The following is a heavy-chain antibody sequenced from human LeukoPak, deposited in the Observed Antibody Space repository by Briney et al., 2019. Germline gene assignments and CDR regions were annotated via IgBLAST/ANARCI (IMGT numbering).Heavy chain of an antibody. CDR3: ARDGGTAQPSFDY. CDR1: GYTFTGYY. V-gene: IGHV1-2*04. J-gene: IGHJ4*02. Sequence: APVKVSCKASGYTFTGYYVHWVRQAPGQGLEWMGWINPNSGGTNYAQKFQGWVTMTRDTSISTAYMELSRLRSDDTAGYYCARDGGTAQPSFDYWGQGTLVTVSS. D-gene: IGHD3-16*01. CDR2: INPNSGGT.